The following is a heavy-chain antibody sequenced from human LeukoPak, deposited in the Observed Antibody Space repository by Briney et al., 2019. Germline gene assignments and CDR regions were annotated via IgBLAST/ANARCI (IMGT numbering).Heavy chain of an antibody. D-gene: IGHD6-13*01. Sequence: ASVKVSCKASGYTFTSYYMHWVRQAPGQGLEWMGLINPSGGSTTYAHKFQGRVTMTRDTFTSTVYMELSSLRSEDTAVYYCARGKSSGDWRGVPWQQLVGRNWFDPWGQGTLVTVSS. CDR2: INPSGGST. CDR1: GYTFTSYY. V-gene: IGHV1-46*01. J-gene: IGHJ5*02. CDR3: ARGKSSGDWRGVPWQQLVGRNWFDP.